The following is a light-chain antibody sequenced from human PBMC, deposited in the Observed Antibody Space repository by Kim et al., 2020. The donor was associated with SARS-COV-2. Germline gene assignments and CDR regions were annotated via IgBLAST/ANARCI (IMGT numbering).Light chain of an antibody. Sequence: DIQMTQSPSTLSASVGDRVTITCRASQSISSWLAWYQQKPGKAPKLLIYKASSLESGVPSRFSGSGSGTEFTLTISSLQPDDFATYYCHQYNSYSYTFGQGTKLAIK. J-gene: IGKJ2*01. CDR1: QSISSW. CDR3: HQYNSYSYT. CDR2: KAS. V-gene: IGKV1-5*03.